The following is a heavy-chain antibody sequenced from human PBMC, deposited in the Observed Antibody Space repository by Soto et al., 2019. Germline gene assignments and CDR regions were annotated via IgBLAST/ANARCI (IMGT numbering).Heavy chain of an antibody. V-gene: IGHV4-59*01. CDR1: GGSISSYY. Sequence: QVQLQESGPGLVKPSETLSLTCTVSGGSISSYYWSWVRQPPGKGLEWIGYIYYRGSTNYNPSLNRRVSSSGDTANNHSSLKLSAVTGADTGVYYGARDPGAYYIVGWCDPWGQGTLVTVSS. CDR2: IYYRGST. D-gene: IGHD1-26*01. CDR3: ARDPGAYYIVGWCDP. J-gene: IGHJ5*02.